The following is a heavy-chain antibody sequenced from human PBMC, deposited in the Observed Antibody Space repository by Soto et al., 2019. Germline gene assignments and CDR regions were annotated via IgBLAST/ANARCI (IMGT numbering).Heavy chain of an antibody. D-gene: IGHD3-10*01. Sequence: ASVKVSCKTSGYTFTSYGISWVRQAPGQGLEWMGWISAYNGNTDYAQRLQGRVTMTTDTSTSTAYMELRSLRSDDTAVYYCARRVNYGSVYSYYMDVWGTGTTVTVS. CDR1: GYTFTSYG. V-gene: IGHV1-18*01. CDR2: ISAYNGNT. J-gene: IGHJ6*03. CDR3: ARRVNYGSVYSYYMDV.